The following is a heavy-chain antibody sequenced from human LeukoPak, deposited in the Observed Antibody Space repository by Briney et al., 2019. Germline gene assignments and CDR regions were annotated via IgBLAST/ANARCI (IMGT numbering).Heavy chain of an antibody. Sequence: SETLSLTCTVSGGSISSYYWSWIRQPPGKGLEWIGYIYYSGSTNYNPSLKSRVTISVDTSKNQFSLKLSSVTAADTAVYYCARVPQNGDPDYWGQGTQVTVSS. J-gene: IGHJ4*02. CDR2: IYYSGST. V-gene: IGHV4-59*12. CDR1: GGSISSYY. CDR3: ARVPQNGDPDY. D-gene: IGHD2-21*02.